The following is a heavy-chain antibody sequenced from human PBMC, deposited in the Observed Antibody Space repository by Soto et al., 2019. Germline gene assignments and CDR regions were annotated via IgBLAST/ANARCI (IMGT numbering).Heavy chain of an antibody. CDR3: ASGPYEYFQT. Sequence: QLQLQESGSGLVKPSQTLSLTCTVSGDSISSGGYSWNWIRQPPGKGLEWLGFIYHNGGTYSNPSLKSLVTFSVNKSKNQFSLRLPSVIAADTAVYYCASGPYEYFQTWGQGTLVTVSS. CDR2: IYHNGGT. CDR1: GDSISSGGYS. V-gene: IGHV4-30-2*01. J-gene: IGHJ1*01.